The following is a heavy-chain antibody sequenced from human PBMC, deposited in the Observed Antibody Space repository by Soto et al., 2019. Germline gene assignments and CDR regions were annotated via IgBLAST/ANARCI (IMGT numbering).Heavy chain of an antibody. CDR3: ARGLIKAARPQYYYYYYGMDV. D-gene: IGHD6-6*01. Sequence: QVQLQESGPGLVKPSQTLSLTCTVSGGSISSGGYYWSWIRQHPGKGLEWIGYIYYSGSTYYNPSLKSRVTISVDTSKNQFSLKLSSVTAADTAVYYCARGLIKAARPQYYYYYYGMDVWGQGTTVTVSS. V-gene: IGHV4-31*03. CDR2: IYYSGST. J-gene: IGHJ6*02. CDR1: GGSISSGGYY.